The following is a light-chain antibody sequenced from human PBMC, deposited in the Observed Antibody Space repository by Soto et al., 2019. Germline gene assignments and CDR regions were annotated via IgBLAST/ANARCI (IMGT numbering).Light chain of an antibody. Sequence: QSALTQPRSVSGSRGQSITISCTGTSSDVGGYNYVSWYRQHPGKAPKLMIYDVSKRPSGVPDRFSGSKSGNTASLTISGLQAEDEADYYCCSYAGSYTHYVFGTGTQLTVL. CDR2: DVS. V-gene: IGLV2-11*01. J-gene: IGLJ1*01. CDR3: CSYAGSYTHYV. CDR1: SSDVGGYNY.